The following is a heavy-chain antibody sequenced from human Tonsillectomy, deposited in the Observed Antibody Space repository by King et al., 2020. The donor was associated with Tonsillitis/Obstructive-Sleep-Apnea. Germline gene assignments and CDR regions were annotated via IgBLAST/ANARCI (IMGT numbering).Heavy chain of an antibody. J-gene: IGHJ3*02. CDR3: SMALGRGEAFVI. CDR2: IKRKTDGGTT. D-gene: IGHD3-10*01. Sequence: VQLVESGGGLVKPGGSLRLSCAASGFTFNNAWMNWVRQAPGKGLEWVGRIKRKTDGGTTDYAAPVKGRFTISRDDSKNTLHLQMNSLKTEDTAVYYCSMALGRGEAFVIGGQGTMVTVSS. CDR1: GFTFNNAW. V-gene: IGHV3-15*07.